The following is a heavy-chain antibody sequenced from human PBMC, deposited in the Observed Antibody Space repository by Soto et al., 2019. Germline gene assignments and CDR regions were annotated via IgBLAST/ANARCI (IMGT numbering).Heavy chain of an antibody. CDR2: IYWDDDK. Sequence: QITLKESGPTLVKPTQTLTLTCTFSGFSLTTRGVGVGWIRQPPGKALECLALIYWDDDKRYSPSLQSRLSITKDTSKNQVVVTMPTVDPVDTATYYCAHIPNYYQYDGFDPWGQGTLVSVSS. J-gene: IGHJ5*02. CDR3: AHIPNYYQYDGFDP. V-gene: IGHV2-5*02. D-gene: IGHD3-16*01. CDR1: GFSLTTRGVG.